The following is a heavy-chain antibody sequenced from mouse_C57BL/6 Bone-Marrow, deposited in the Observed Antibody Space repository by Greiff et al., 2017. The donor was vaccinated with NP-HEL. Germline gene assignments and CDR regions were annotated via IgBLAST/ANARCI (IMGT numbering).Heavy chain of an antibody. V-gene: IGHV1-64*01. CDR3: ARGGYDSHWYFDV. D-gene: IGHD2-4*01. Sequence: VQLQQSGAELVKPGASVKLSCKASGYTFTSYWMHWVKQRPGQGLEWIGMIHPNSGSTNYNEKFKSKATLTVDKSSSTAYMQLSSLTSEDSAVYYCARGGYDSHWYFDVWGTGTTVTVSS. J-gene: IGHJ1*03. CDR2: IHPNSGST. CDR1: GYTFTSYW.